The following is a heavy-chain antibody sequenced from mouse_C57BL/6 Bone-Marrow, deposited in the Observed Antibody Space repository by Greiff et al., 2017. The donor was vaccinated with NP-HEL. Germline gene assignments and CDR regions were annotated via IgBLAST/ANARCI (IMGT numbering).Heavy chain of an antibody. V-gene: IGHV5-6*01. J-gene: IGHJ4*01. D-gene: IGHD3-2*02. Sequence: EVMLVESGGDLVKPGGSLKLSCAASGFTFSSYGMSWVRQTPDKRLEWVATISSGGSYTYYPDSVKGRFTISRDNAKNTLYLQMSSLKSEDTAMYYCARHPETAQARSRAMDYWGQGTSVTVSS. CDR1: GFTFSSYG. CDR3: ARHPETAQARSRAMDY. CDR2: ISSGGSYT.